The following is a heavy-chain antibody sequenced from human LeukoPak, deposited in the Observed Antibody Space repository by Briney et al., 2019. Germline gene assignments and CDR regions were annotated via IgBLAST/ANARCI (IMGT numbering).Heavy chain of an antibody. CDR3: AKDPGLWFGESYFDY. Sequence: PGRSLRLSCAASGFTFSSYGMHWVRQAPGKGLEWVAVIWYDGSNKYYADSVKGRFTISKDNSKNTLYLQMNSPRAEDTAVYYCAKDPGLWFGESYFDYWGQGTLVTVSS. D-gene: IGHD3-10*01. J-gene: IGHJ4*02. CDR2: IWYDGSNK. V-gene: IGHV3-33*06. CDR1: GFTFSSYG.